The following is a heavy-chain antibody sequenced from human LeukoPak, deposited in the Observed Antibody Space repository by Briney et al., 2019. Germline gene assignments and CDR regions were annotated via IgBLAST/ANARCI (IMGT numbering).Heavy chain of an antibody. J-gene: IGHJ4*02. CDR3: ARDCLYYYNSSGYLAGEY. CDR1: GYSISSGYY. V-gene: IGHV4-38-2*02. D-gene: IGHD3-22*01. Sequence: PSETLSLTCTVSGYSISSGYYWGWIRQPPGKGLEWIGSIYHSGSTYYNPSLKSRVTISVDTSKNQFSLKLSSVTAADTAVYYCARDCLYYYNSSGYLAGEYWGQGTLVTVSS. CDR2: IYHSGST.